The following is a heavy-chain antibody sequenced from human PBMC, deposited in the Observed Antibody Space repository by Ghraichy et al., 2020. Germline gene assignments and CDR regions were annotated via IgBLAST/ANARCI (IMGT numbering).Heavy chain of an antibody. CDR2: ISSSSYI. Sequence: GGSLRLSCAASGFTFSSYSMNWVRQAPGKGLEWVSSISSSSYIYYADSVKGRFTISRDNAKNSLYLQMNSLRAEDTAVYYCARESDFWSGYYSPPQFSFDYWGQGTLVTVSS. CDR3: ARESDFWSGYYSPPQFSFDY. D-gene: IGHD3-3*01. V-gene: IGHV3-21*01. J-gene: IGHJ4*02. CDR1: GFTFSSYS.